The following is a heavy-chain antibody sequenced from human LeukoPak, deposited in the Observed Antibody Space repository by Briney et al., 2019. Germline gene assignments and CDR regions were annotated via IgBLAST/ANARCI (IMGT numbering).Heavy chain of an antibody. J-gene: IGHJ4*02. V-gene: IGHV3-23*01. D-gene: IGHD5-24*01. Sequence: PGGSLRLSCAACGFTFTNFGMSWVRQAPGKGLEWGSAISANGGRTYYAGSVKGRFTISRHNSKNTLFVRMDRLRGEHSAVYYCAGGGRGMATIPRVDYGGQGALVTVSS. CDR3: AGGGRGMATIPRVDY. CDR2: ISANGGRT. CDR1: GFTFTNFG.